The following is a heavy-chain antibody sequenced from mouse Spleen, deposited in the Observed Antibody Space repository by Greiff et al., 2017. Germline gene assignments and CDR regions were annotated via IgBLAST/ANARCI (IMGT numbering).Heavy chain of an antibody. V-gene: IGHV14-3*02. Sequence: EVMLVESGAELVKPGASVKLSCTASGFNIKDTYMHWVKQRPEQGLEWIGRIDPANGNTKYDPKFQGKATITADTSSNTAYLQLSSLTSEDTAVYYCARKNGNPYYFDYWGQGTTLTVSS. CDR1: GFNIKDTY. CDR2: IDPANGNT. J-gene: IGHJ2*01. D-gene: IGHD2-1*01. CDR3: ARKNGNPYYFDY.